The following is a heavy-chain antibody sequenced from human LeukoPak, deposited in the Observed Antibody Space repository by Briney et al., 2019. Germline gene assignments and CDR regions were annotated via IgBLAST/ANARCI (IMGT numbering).Heavy chain of an antibody. J-gene: IGHJ4*02. CDR1: GGSFSGYY. D-gene: IGHD2-2*01. V-gene: IGHV4-34*01. CDR3: ARGVSGPQRGYFDY. CDR2: INHSGST. Sequence: SETLSLTCAVYGGSFSGYYWSWFRQPPGKGLEWIGEINHSGSTNYNPSLRSRVTISVDTSKNQFSLKLSSVTAADTAVYYCARGVSGPQRGYFDYWGQGTLVTVSS.